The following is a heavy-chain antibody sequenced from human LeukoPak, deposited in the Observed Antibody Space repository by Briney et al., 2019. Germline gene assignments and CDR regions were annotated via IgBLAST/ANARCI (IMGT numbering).Heavy chain of an antibody. CDR1: GNSISIYY. V-gene: IGHV4-4*07. Sequence: SETLSLTCTVSGNSISIYYWSWIRQPAGKGLEWIGHIYTSGSTNYNPSLKSRVTMSVDTSKNQFSLKLSSVTAADTAVYYCARGPATVTRAFDYWGQGTLVTVSS. CDR2: IYTSGST. J-gene: IGHJ4*02. D-gene: IGHD4-17*01. CDR3: ARGPATVTRAFDY.